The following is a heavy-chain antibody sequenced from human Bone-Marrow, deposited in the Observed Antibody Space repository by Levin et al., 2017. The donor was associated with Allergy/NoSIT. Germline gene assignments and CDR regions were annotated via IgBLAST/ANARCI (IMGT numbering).Heavy chain of an antibody. V-gene: IGHV4-30-2*01. J-gene: IGHJ5*02. Sequence: PSETLSLTCAVSGGSISSGGYSWSWIRQPPGKGLEWIGYIYHSGSTYYNPSLKSRVTISVDRSKNQFSLKLSSVTAADTAVYYCARSLAYCGGDCYYWFDPWGQGTLVTVSS. CDR2: IYHSGST. D-gene: IGHD2-21*02. CDR3: ARSLAYCGGDCYYWFDP. CDR1: GGSISSGGYS.